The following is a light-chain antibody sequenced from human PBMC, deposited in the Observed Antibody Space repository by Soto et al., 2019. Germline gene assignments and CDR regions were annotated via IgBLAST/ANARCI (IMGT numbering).Light chain of an antibody. CDR2: SAW. CDR3: QKYNSAPQT. J-gene: IGKJ4*01. Sequence: DIQMTQSPSSLSASVGDRVTITCRASQGISNDLAWYQQKPGKVPKLLIYSAWTLQSGVPSRFSGSGSGTEFTLTISSLQPEDVATYYCQKYNSAPQTFGGGTKVEIK. CDR1: QGISND. V-gene: IGKV1-27*01.